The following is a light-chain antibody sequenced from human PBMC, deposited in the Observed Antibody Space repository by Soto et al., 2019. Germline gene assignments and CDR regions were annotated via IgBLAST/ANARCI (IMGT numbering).Light chain of an antibody. Sequence: EIQTTPSPPALSESVGDTLTRTCRASQSISSWLAWYQQKPGKAPKLLIYKASSLESGVPSRFSGSGSGTEFTLTISSLQPDDFATYYCQQYNSYSYTFGQGTRLQIK. V-gene: IGKV1-5*03. J-gene: IGKJ5*01. CDR2: KAS. CDR3: QQYNSYSYT. CDR1: QSISSW.